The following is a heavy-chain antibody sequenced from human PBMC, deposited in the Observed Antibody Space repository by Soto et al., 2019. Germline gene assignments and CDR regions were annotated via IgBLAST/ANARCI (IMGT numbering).Heavy chain of an antibody. V-gene: IGHV4-39*01. Sequence: PSETLSLTCTVSGGSINTYNLFWAWVRQPPGKGLEWIAIIYFGGNAFYSPSFTTRATFSRDTSKNRVSLELRSVTAADTAVYYCARVNVTLDLWGLGTLVTVSS. D-gene: IGHD2-21*02. J-gene: IGHJ4*02. CDR3: ARVNVTLDL. CDR2: IYFGGNA. CDR1: GGSINTYNLF.